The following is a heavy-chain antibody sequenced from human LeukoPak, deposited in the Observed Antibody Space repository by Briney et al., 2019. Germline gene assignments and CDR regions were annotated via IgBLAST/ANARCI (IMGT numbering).Heavy chain of an antibody. J-gene: IGHJ6*02. CDR1: GFTFSSYA. Sequence: PGGSLRLSCAASGFTFSSYAMSWVRQAPGKGLVWVSRINSDGSSTSYADSVKGRFTISRDNAKNTLYLQMNSLRAEDTAVYYCARDLGGSSYYYGMDVWGQGTTVTVSS. CDR3: ARDLGGSSYYYGMDV. D-gene: IGHD1-26*01. CDR2: INSDGSST. V-gene: IGHV3-74*01.